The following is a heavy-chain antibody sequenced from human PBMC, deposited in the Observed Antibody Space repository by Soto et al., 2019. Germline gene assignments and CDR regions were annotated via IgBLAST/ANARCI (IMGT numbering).Heavy chain of an antibody. V-gene: IGHV4-31*02. J-gene: IGHJ4*02. D-gene: IGHD6-19*01. CDR2: IYYSGST. CDR3: ARGRGQWLVFDY. Sequence: TVSGGSISSGGYYWSWIRQHPGKGLEWIGYIYYSGSTYYNPSLKSRVTISVDTSKNQFSLKLSSVTAADTAVYYCARGRGQWLVFDYWGQGTLVTVSS. CDR1: GGSISSGGYY.